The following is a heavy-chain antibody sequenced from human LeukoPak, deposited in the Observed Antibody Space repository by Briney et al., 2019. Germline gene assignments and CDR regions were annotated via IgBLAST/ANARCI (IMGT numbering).Heavy chain of an antibody. CDR2: IYSGGST. V-gene: IGHV3-53*01. CDR3: ARVLSGWYGY. Sequence: GGSLRLSCAASGFTVSSNYMSWVRQAPGKGLEWVSVIYSGGSTYYADSVKGRFTISRDNSKNTLYLQMNSLGAEDTAVYYCARVLSGWYGYWGQGTLVTVSS. CDR1: GFTVSSNY. J-gene: IGHJ4*02. D-gene: IGHD6-19*01.